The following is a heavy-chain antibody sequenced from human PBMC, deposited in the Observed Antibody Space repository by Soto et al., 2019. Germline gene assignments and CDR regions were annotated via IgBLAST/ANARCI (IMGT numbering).Heavy chain of an antibody. CDR3: ARGGYFDSSNYLAY. D-gene: IGHD3-22*01. J-gene: IGHJ4*02. V-gene: IGHV1-3*01. CDR1: GYTFTSYG. CDR2: INPGNGNT. Sequence: ASVKVSCKASGYTFTSYGINWVRQAPGRGPEWMGWINPGNGNTKYSQQFQGRVIIDRDTSASTAYMELSSLRSEDTAVYYCARGGYFDSSNYLAYWGLGTLVTVSS.